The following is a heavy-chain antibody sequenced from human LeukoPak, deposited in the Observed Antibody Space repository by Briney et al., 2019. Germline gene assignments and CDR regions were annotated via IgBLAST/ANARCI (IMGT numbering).Heavy chain of an antibody. J-gene: IGHJ4*02. CDR1: GFTFSSYG. CDR3: ARDAGVGSRIDG. D-gene: IGHD2-15*01. CDR2: IWYDGSKI. Sequence: PGRCLRLSCAASGFTFSSYGMHWVREAPGKGREWVADIWYDGSKIYYADSVKGRFTISRDNSKNTLYLQMNSLRAEDTAVYYCARDAGVGSRIDGWGQGTLVTVSS. V-gene: IGHV3-33*01.